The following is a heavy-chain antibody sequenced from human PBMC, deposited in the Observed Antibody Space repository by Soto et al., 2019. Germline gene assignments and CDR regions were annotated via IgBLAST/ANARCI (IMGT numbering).Heavy chain of an antibody. J-gene: IGHJ6*02. CDR3: ARDTADFWSGYSAFTLYGMDV. D-gene: IGHD3-3*01. CDR2: IYHSGST. CDR1: GGSISSSNS. Sequence: QVQLQESGPGLVKTSGTLSLTCAVSGGSISSSNSWSWVRQPPGKGLEWIGEIYHSGSTNYNPSLKSRVTISVDKSKNQFSLKLSSVTAADTAVYYCARDTADFWSGYSAFTLYGMDVWGQGTTVTVSS. V-gene: IGHV4-4*02.